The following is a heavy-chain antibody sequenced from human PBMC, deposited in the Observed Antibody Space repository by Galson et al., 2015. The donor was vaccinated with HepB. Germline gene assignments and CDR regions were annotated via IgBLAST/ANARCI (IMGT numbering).Heavy chain of an antibody. V-gene: IGHV3-21*01. CDR3: AREVKGQQPTDY. CDR1: GFTFSNYG. D-gene: IGHD6-13*01. Sequence: SLRLSCAVSGFTFSNYGMNWVRQAPGKGLEWVSSISSSSSYIFYADSVKGRFTISRDNAKNSLFLQMDSLRAEDTAVYYCAREVKGQQPTDYWGQGALVTVSS. J-gene: IGHJ4*02. CDR2: ISSSSSYI.